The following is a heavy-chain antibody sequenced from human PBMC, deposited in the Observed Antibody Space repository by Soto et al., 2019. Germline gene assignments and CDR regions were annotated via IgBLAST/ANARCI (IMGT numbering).Heavy chain of an antibody. D-gene: IGHD3-3*01. CDR1: GGSISGYY. V-gene: IGHV4-59*08. Sequence: SETLSLTCTVSGGSISGYYWSWIRQPPGKGLEWIGYIYYSGSTNYNPSLKSRVTISVDTSKNQFSLKLSSVTAADTAVYYCARVTIFGGDYYYYMDVWGKGTTVTVSS. CDR2: IYYSGST. J-gene: IGHJ6*03. CDR3: ARVTIFGGDYYYYMDV.